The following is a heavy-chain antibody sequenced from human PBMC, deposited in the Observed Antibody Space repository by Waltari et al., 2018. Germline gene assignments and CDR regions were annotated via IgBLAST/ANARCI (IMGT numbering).Heavy chain of an antibody. CDR2: IYYSGST. V-gene: IGHV4-39*07. CDR3: ARVSMVQGNAFDI. J-gene: IGHJ3*02. CDR1: GVSISSSSNS. D-gene: IGHD3-10*01. Sequence: QLQLQESGPGLVKPSVTLSLTCTFSGVSISSSSNSWGWISQPPGKGLEWIGSIYYSGSTYYNPSLKSRVTISVDTSKNQFSLKLSSVTAADTAVYYCARVSMVQGNAFDIWGQGTMVTVSS.